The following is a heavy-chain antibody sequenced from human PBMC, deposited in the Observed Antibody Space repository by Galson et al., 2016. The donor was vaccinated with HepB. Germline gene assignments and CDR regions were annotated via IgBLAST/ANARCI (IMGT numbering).Heavy chain of an antibody. CDR1: GFTFSSYA. D-gene: IGHD3-22*01. CDR3: AKDGGTWGYYYGDWNLDL. Sequence: SLRLSCAASGFTFSSYAMTWVRQAPGKGLEWVSTITGSGVSSYYADSVKGRFTISRDNSKNNVYLQMNSLRADDTAVYYCAKDGGTWGYYYGDWNLDLWGRGTLVTVSS. CDR2: ITGSGVSS. J-gene: IGHJ2*01. V-gene: IGHV3-23*01.